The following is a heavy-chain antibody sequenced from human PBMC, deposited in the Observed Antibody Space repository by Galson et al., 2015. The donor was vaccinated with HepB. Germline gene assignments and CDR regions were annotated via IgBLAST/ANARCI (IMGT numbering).Heavy chain of an antibody. D-gene: IGHD6-13*01. CDR2: INAGNGNT. CDR1: GYTFTSYA. V-gene: IGHV1-3*01. CDR3: ASSYRYSSSWYKAFDI. J-gene: IGHJ3*02. Sequence: SVKVSCKASGYTFTSYAMHWVRQAPGQRLEWMGWINAGNGNTKYSQKFQGRVTITRDTSASTAYMELSSLRSEDTAVYYCASSYRYSSSWYKAFDIWGQGTMVTVSS.